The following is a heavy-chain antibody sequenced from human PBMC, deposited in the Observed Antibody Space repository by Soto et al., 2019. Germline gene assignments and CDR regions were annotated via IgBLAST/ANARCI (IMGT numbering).Heavy chain of an antibody. CDR1: GGTFSSYA. CDR3: ARDSTYYYDSSGYSGMDV. Sequence: SVKVSCKASGGTFSSYAISWVRQAPGQGLEWMGGIIPIFGTANYAQKFQGRVTITADESTSTAYMELSSLRSEDTAVYYCARDSTYYYDSSGYSGMDVWGQGTTVTVSS. J-gene: IGHJ6*02. V-gene: IGHV1-69*13. CDR2: IIPIFGTA. D-gene: IGHD3-22*01.